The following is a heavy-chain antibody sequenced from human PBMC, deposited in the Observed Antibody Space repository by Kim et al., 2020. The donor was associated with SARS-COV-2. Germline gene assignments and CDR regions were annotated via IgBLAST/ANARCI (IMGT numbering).Heavy chain of an antibody. V-gene: IGHV1-18*01. J-gene: IGHJ1*01. CDR3: ARTYYDILTGYYAEYLQH. CDR1: GYTFTSYG. D-gene: IGHD3-9*01. CDR2: ISAYNGNT. Sequence: ASVKVSCKASGYTFTSYGISWVRQAPGQGLEWMGWISAYNGNTNYAQKLQGRVTMTTDTSTSTAYMELRSLRSDDTAVYYCARTYYDILTGYYAEYLQHWGQGTLVTVSS.